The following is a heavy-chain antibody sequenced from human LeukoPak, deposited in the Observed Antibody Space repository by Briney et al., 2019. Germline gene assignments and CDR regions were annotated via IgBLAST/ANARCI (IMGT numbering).Heavy chain of an antibody. V-gene: IGHV3-30*04. CDR2: ISYDGSNK. J-gene: IGHJ6*03. CDR1: GFTFSSYA. Sequence: PGGSLRLSCAASGFTFSSYAMHWVRQAPGKGLEWVAVISYDGSNKYYADSVKGRFTISRDNSKNTLYLQMNSLRAEDTAVYYCAKDGPSTPYYDFWSGYYPYYYMDVWGKGTTVTVSS. D-gene: IGHD3-3*01. CDR3: AKDGPSTPYYDFWSGYYPYYYMDV.